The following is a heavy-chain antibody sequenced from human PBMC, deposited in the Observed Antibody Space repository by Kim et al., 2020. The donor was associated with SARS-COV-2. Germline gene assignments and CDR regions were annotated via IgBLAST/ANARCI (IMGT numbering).Heavy chain of an antibody. CDR2: ISGSGGST. CDR3: AKGETYYYDSSLLDY. J-gene: IGHJ4*02. CDR1: GFTFSSYA. V-gene: IGHV3-23*01. Sequence: GGSLRLSCAASGFTFSSYAMSWVRQAPGKGLEWVSAISGSGGSTYYADSVKGRFTISRDNSKNTLYLQMNSLRAEDTAVYYCAKGETYYYDSSLLDYWGQGTLVTVSS. D-gene: IGHD3-22*01.